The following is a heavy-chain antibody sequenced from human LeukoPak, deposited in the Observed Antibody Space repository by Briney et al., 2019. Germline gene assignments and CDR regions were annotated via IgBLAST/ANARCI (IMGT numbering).Heavy chain of an antibody. Sequence: PSETLSLTCAVSGVSISSSNWWSWVRQPPGKGLEWIGEIYHSGRANYNPSLKSRGTISVDQSKKQFSLSLTSVTAADTAVYYCARDSPFEWDVFGDSFDIWGQGTVVTVSS. CDR1: GVSISSSNW. D-gene: IGHD1-26*01. CDR3: ARDSPFEWDVFGDSFDI. V-gene: IGHV4-4*02. CDR2: IYHSGRA. J-gene: IGHJ3*02.